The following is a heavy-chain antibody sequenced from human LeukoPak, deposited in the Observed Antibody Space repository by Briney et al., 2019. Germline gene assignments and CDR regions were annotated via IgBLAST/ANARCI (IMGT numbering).Heavy chain of an antibody. CDR3: ARDSWYNWNYGGFDY. CDR1: GGSISSSSYY. J-gene: IGHJ4*02. CDR2: IYYSGST. D-gene: IGHD1-7*01. V-gene: IGHV4-39*07. Sequence: PSETLSLTCTVSGGSISSSSYYWGWIRQPPVKGLEWIGSIYYSGSTYYNPSLKSRVTISVDTSKNQFSLKLSSVTAADTAVYYCARDSWYNWNYGGFDYWGQGTLVTVSS.